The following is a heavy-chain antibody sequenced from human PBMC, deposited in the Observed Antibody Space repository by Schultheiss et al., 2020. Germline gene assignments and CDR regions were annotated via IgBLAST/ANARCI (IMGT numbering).Heavy chain of an antibody. CDR2: ISYDGSNK. CDR1: GFTFSSYA. J-gene: IGHJ6*02. CDR3: ARDLEGSWGTMVRGVYPLDYYYYGMDV. D-gene: IGHD3-10*01. Sequence: GGSLRLSCAASGFTFSSYAMHWVRQAPGKGLEWVAVISYDGSNKYYADSVKGRFTIARDNSKNTLYLQMNSLRAEDTAVYYCARDLEGSWGTMVRGVYPLDYYYYGMDVWGQGTTVTVSS. V-gene: IGHV3-30*04.